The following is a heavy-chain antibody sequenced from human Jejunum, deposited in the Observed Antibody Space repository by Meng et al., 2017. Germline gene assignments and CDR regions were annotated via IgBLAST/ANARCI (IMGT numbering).Heavy chain of an antibody. V-gene: IGHV1-2*06. Sequence: QVHLVQSAAEVKEPGASVKVSCKASGYTFTDYYLYWVRQATGQGLEWMGRINTRTGGTIYTQKFYGRVTMTRDTSISTAYMELSRLRSDDTAVYYCARELISYAFDYWGQGSLVTVSS. D-gene: IGHD1-26*01. CDR3: ARELISYAFDY. CDR2: INTRTGGT. CDR1: GYTFTDYY. J-gene: IGHJ4*02.